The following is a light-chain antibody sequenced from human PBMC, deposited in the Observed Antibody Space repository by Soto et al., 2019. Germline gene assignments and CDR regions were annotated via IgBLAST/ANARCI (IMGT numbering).Light chain of an antibody. Sequence: QSALTQPASVSGSPGQSITISCTGTSSDVGSYNLVSWYQQHPGKAPKLMIYEVSKRPSGVSNRFSGSKSGNTASLTISGLQAEYEADYYCCSYAGSSTSPYVFGTGTKVTVL. J-gene: IGLJ1*01. CDR3: CSYAGSSTSPYV. CDR1: SSDVGSYNL. V-gene: IGLV2-23*02. CDR2: EVS.